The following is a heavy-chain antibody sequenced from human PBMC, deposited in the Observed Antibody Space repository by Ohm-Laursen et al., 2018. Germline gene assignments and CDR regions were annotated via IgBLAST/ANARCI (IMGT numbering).Heavy chain of an antibody. V-gene: IGHV4-38-2*01. CDR1: GYSISSGYY. D-gene: IGHD3-22*01. CDR2: IYHSGST. Sequence: SETLSLTWAVSGYSISSGYYWGWIRQPPGKGLEWIGSIYHSGSTYYNPSLKSRVTISVDTSKNQFSLKLSSVTAADTAVYYCARVHYYDSSGYWNYFDYWGQGTLVTVSS. CDR3: ARVHYYDSSGYWNYFDY. J-gene: IGHJ4*02.